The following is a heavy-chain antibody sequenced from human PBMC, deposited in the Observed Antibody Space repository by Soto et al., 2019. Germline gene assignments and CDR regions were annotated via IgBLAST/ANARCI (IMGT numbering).Heavy chain of an antibody. CDR3: ARASPSSRDFDY. J-gene: IGHJ4*02. CDR2: ISYDGSNK. CDR1: GFTFSSYA. V-gene: IGHV3-30-3*01. D-gene: IGHD6-13*01. Sequence: GGSLRLSCAASGFTFSSYAMHWVRQAPGKGLEWVAVISYDGSNKYYADSVKGRFTISRDNSKNTLYLQMNSLRAEDTAVYYCARASPSSRDFDYWGQGTLVTVSS.